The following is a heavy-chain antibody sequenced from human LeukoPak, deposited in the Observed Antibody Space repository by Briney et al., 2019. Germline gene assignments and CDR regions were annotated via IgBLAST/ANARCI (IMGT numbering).Heavy chain of an antibody. CDR1: GFTFSSYD. CDR3: AKPSLPGVRGVTLDY. V-gene: IGHV3-23*01. CDR2: ISGSGSST. D-gene: IGHD3-10*01. Sequence: TGGSLRLSCAASGFTFSSYDMSWVRQAPGKGLEWVSGISGSGSSTYYADSVKGRFTISRDNSKNTLYLQMNSLRAEDTAVYYCAKPSLPGVRGVTLDYWGQGTLVTVSS. J-gene: IGHJ4*02.